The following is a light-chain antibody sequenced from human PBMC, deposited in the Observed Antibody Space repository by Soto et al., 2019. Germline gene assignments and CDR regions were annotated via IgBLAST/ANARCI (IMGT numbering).Light chain of an antibody. J-gene: IGLJ2*01. V-gene: IGLV1-44*01. CDR2: SNN. Sequence: QAVVTQSPSASGTPGQRVAISCSGSSSNIGSNAVNWYQQLPGTAPKLLIYSNNQRPSGVPDRFSGSKSGTSASLAISGLQSEDEADYYCAAWDDSLVGPVFGGGTQLTVL. CDR3: AAWDDSLVGPV. CDR1: SSNIGSNA.